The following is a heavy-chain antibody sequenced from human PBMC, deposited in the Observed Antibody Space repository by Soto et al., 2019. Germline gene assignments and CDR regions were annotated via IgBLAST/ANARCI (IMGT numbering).Heavy chain of an antibody. J-gene: IGHJ4*02. V-gene: IGHV1-46*01. CDR1: GYPFTNFY. CDR3: ARVGAYSDYWSGYYTSLDY. Sequence: QVQLVQSGAEVKKPGASVKVSCKASGYPFTNFYMHWLRQAPGQGLEWMGVIEPSDGSTIYAQKFQGRVTMPRDTSTSAVDRELSSLRSEDTAVYYCARVGAYSDYWSGYYTSLDYWGQGTLVTVSS. CDR2: IEPSDGST. D-gene: IGHD3-3*01.